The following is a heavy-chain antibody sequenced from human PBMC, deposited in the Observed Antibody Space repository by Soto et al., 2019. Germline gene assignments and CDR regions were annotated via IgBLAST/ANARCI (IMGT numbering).Heavy chain of an antibody. D-gene: IGHD3-22*01. CDR3: ARGLHYYDSSGTKLYNWFDP. J-gene: IGHJ5*02. Sequence: SSETLSLTCAVYGGSFSGYYWSWIRQPPGKGLEWIGEINHSGSTNFNPSLKSRVTISVDTSKNQFSLKLSSVTAADTAVYYCARGLHYYDSSGTKLYNWFDPWGQGTLVTVSS. CDR1: GGSFSGYY. CDR2: INHSGST. V-gene: IGHV4-34*01.